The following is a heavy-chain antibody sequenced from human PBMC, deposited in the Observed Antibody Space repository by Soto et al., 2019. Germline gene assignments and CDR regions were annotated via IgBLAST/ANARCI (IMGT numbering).Heavy chain of an antibody. Sequence: SETLSLTCAVYGGSCSGYYWSWIRQPPGKGLEWIGEINHSGSTNYNPSLKSRVTISVDTSKNQFSLKLSSVTAADTAVYYCARRRLWYYFDYWGQGTLVTVSS. J-gene: IGHJ4*02. D-gene: IGHD3-10*01. CDR3: ARRRLWYYFDY. CDR1: GGSCSGYY. CDR2: INHSGST. V-gene: IGHV4-34*01.